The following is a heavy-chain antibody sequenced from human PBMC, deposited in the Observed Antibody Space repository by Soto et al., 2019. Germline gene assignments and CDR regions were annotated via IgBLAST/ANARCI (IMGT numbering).Heavy chain of an antibody. CDR1: GVTFSSYG. D-gene: IGHD1-26*01. J-gene: IGHJ4*02. V-gene: IGHV1-69*13. CDR2: IIPMFGTA. CDR3: ARSVGVTTLSYLDY. Sequence: SVKVSCKAAGVTFSSYGISWVRQAPGQGLEWMGGIIPMFGTATHTQNFQGRLTVTADESTSTAYMELSSLRSEDTAVYFCARSVGVTTLSYLDYWGQGTLVTVSS.